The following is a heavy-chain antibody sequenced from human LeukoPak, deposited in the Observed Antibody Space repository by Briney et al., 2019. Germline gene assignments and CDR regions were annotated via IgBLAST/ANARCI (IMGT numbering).Heavy chain of an antibody. Sequence: ASVKVSCKASGYTFIGYYIHWVRQAPGQGLEWVGWISPNSGDTNYAQQFQGRVTMTRDTSISTAYMELSRLTSDDTAVYYCARDWQLRYSEGGFDYWGQGTLVTVSS. CDR3: ARDWQLRYSEGGFDY. CDR1: GYTFIGYY. D-gene: IGHD3-9*01. V-gene: IGHV1-2*02. J-gene: IGHJ4*02. CDR2: ISPNSGDT.